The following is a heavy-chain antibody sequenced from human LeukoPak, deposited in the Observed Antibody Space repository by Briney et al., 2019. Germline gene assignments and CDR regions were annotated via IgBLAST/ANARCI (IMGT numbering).Heavy chain of an antibody. CDR1: GGSISSNNW. CDR3: ARVNINNWHSCDY. CDR2: IYHSGSP. D-gene: IGHD1-1*01. J-gene: IGHJ4*02. Sequence: SETLSLTCAVSGGSISSNNWWGWVRQPPGKGLEWIGVIYHSGSPNYNPSLKSRVTISVDKSRNHFSLNLSSVTAADTAVYYCARVNINNWHSCDYWGQGTLVTVSS. V-gene: IGHV4-4*02.